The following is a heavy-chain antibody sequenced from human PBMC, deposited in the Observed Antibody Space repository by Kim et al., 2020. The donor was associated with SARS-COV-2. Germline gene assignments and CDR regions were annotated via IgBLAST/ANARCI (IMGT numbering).Heavy chain of an antibody. V-gene: IGHV1-3*01. CDR1: GYTFTSYA. CDR2: INAGNGNT. Sequence: ASVKVSCKASGYTFTSYAMHWVRQAPGQRLEWMGWINAGNGNTKYSQKFQGRVTITRDTSASTAYMELSSLRSEDTAVYYCARGPVVAAAGIFFDYWGQGTLVTVSS. CDR3: ARGPVVAAAGIFFDY. J-gene: IGHJ4*02. D-gene: IGHD6-13*01.